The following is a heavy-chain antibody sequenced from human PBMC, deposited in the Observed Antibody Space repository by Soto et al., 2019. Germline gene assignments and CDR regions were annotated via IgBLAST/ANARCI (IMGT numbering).Heavy chain of an antibody. CDR1: GFTFSSYA. CDR2: ISYDGSNK. J-gene: IGHJ6*02. Sequence: QVQLVESGGGVVQPGRSLRLSCAASGFTFSSYAMHWVRQAPGKGLEWVAVISYDGSNKYYADSVKGRFTISRDNSKNTLYLQMNSLRAEDTAVYYCARDSTPYYYYYGMDVWGQGTTVTVSS. CDR3: ARDSTPYYYYYGMDV. V-gene: IGHV3-30-3*01. D-gene: IGHD3-3*02.